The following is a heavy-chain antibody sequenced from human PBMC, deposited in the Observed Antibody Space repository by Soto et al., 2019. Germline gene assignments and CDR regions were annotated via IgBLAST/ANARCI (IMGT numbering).Heavy chain of an antibody. V-gene: IGHV4-39*07. CDR3: ARVFSDSSSFFDP. Sequence: SETLSLTCSVSGVSISSGPYSWGWIRQPPGKGLEWIGTIHYSGSTYYSPSLKSRVTISVDTSKNHFSLKLSSVTAADTAVYYCARVFSDSSSFFDPWGQGTLVTVS. CDR2: IHYSGST. CDR1: GVSISSGPYS. J-gene: IGHJ5*02. D-gene: IGHD6-13*01.